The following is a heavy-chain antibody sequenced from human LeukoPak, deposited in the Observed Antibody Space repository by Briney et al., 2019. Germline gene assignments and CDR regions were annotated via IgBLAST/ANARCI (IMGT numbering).Heavy chain of an antibody. CDR1: GFTFSSYA. J-gene: IGHJ5*02. CDR3: AKLPSSNYYENWFDP. D-gene: IGHD3-22*01. V-gene: IGHV3-23*01. CDR2: ISGSGGST. Sequence: GGSLRLSCAASGFTFSSYAMSWVRQAPGKGLEWVSAISGSGGSTYYADSVKGRFTISRDSSKNTLYLQMNSLRAEDTAVYYCAKLPSSNYYENWFDPWGQGTLVTVSS.